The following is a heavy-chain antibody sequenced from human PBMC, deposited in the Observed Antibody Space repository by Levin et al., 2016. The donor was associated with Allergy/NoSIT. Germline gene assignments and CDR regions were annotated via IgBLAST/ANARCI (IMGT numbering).Heavy chain of an antibody. V-gene: IGHV4-59*01. J-gene: IGHJ4*02. CDR2: VYYTGTM. Sequence: RQAPGKGLDWIGYVYYTGTMHYSPSLQSRVTISVDTSKNQFSLRLSSVTAADTAVYYCARGLYGSGTYYNFDYWGQGRLVTVSS. D-gene: IGHD3-10*01. CDR3: ARGLYGSGTYYNFDY.